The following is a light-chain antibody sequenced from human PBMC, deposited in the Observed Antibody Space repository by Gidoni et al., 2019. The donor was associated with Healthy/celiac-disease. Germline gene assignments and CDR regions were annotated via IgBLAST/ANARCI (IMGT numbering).Light chain of an antibody. Sequence: QSALTQPPSVSGSPGQSFPISCTGTSSDVGSYNRLSWYQQPPGTAPKLILYEVSNRPSGVPDRFPGSKSGNSASLTISGLQAEDEADYCCSSYTSSSTWVFGGGTKLTVL. CDR1: SSDVGSYNR. V-gene: IGLV2-18*02. J-gene: IGLJ3*02. CDR2: EVS. CDR3: SSYTSSSTWV.